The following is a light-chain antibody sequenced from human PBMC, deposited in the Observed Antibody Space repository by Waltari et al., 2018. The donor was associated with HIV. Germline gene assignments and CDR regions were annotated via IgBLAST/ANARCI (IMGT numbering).Light chain of an antibody. J-gene: IGKJ1*01. CDR1: QSVTSSY. CDR2: GAS. V-gene: IGKV3-20*01. CDR3: QQYGRSPWT. Sequence: IVLTQSPGTLSLSPGERATLSCMASQSVTSSYLAWYQQKPGQSPRLLLYGASSRATGIPDRVSGSGSGTDFTLTISRLEPEDFAVYYCQQYGRSPWTFGQGTKVEIK.